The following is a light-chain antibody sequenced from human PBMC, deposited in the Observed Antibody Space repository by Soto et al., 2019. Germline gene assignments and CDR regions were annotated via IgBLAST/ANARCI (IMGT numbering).Light chain of an antibody. V-gene: IGKV3-20*01. Sequence: EIVLTQSPGTLSLSPGERATLSCRASQSVSSSYLAWYQQKPGQAPRLLIYGASSRATGIPDRFSGSGSGTDFTLTISRLEPEDFAVYYCKQYGSSPSTFGQGTKLKIK. J-gene: IGKJ2*01. CDR1: QSVSSSY. CDR2: GAS. CDR3: KQYGSSPST.